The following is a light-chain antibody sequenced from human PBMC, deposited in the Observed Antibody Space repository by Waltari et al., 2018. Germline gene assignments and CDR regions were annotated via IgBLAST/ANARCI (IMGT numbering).Light chain of an antibody. CDR2: KVS. Sequence: DVVMTQSPLSLPVPLGQPASFSSRSRQGPVHRVGKTYWNWFQQRPGQSPRRLMYKVSNRDSGVPDRFSGSGSGTDFTLKIDRVEAEDVAVYYCMQATHWPPTFGQGTRLEIK. V-gene: IGKV2-30*02. CDR1: QGPVHRVGKTY. CDR3: MQATHWPPT. J-gene: IGKJ5*01.